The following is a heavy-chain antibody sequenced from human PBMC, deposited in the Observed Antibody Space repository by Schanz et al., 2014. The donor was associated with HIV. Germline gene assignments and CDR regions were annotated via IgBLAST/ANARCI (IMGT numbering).Heavy chain of an antibody. CDR3: ARERYCTNGVCRVYGMGV. Sequence: EVHLVESGGGLVQPGGSLRLSCAASGFTFSDHYMDWVRQAPGKGLEWVSSISYTGTYMYYEDSVKGRFTISRDNAKNSLYLQMNSLRAEDTAVYYCARERYCTNGVCRVYGMGVWGQGATVTVSS. CDR1: GFTFSDHY. CDR2: ISYTGTYM. J-gene: IGHJ6*02. D-gene: IGHD2-8*01. V-gene: IGHV3-21*01.